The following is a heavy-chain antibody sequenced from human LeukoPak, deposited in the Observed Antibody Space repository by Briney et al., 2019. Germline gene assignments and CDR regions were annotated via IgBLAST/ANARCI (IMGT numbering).Heavy chain of an antibody. Sequence: SETLSLTCGVYGRSFSAYYWNRIRQPPGKGLHSTGKISDSGTTESNPSLKSQVTISLDTSKNPSSLKLSSVTAADTAVYYCARGSRDGYNHFDYWGQGTLVTVSS. CDR2: ISDSGTT. CDR1: GRSFSAYY. V-gene: IGHV4-34*01. J-gene: IGHJ4*02. CDR3: ARGSRDGYNHFDY. D-gene: IGHD5-24*01.